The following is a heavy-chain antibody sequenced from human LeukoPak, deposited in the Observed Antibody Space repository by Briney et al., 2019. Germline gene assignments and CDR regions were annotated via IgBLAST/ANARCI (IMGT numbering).Heavy chain of an antibody. J-gene: IGHJ6*03. CDR3: ATSYGSGSKGYYYYYMDV. Sequence: GASVKVSCKVSGYTLTELSMHWVRQAPGKGLEWMGGFDPEDGETIYAQKFQGRVTMTEDTSTDTAYMELGSLRSEDTAVYYCATSYGSGSKGYYYYYMDVWGKGTTVTVSS. D-gene: IGHD3-10*01. CDR1: GYTLTELS. CDR2: FDPEDGET. V-gene: IGHV1-24*01.